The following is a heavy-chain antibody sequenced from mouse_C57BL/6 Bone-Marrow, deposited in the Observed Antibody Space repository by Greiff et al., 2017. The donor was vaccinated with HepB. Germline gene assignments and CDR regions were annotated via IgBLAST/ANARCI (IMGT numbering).Heavy chain of an antibody. CDR3: TSSHYSNYYAMDY. CDR1: GFTFSNYW. D-gene: IGHD2-5*01. CDR2: IRVKSDNNAT. Sequence: EVKLMESGGGLVQPGGSMKLSCVASGFTFSNYWMNWVRQSPEKGLEWVAQIRVKSDNNATHYAESVKGRFTISRDDSKSSVYLQMNNLRAEDTGIYYCTSSHYSNYYAMDYWGQETSVTVSS. J-gene: IGHJ4*01. V-gene: IGHV6-3*01.